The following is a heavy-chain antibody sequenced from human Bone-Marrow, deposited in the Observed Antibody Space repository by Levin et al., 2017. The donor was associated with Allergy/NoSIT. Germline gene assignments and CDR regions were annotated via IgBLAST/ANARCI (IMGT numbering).Heavy chain of an antibody. J-gene: IGHJ6*02. Sequence: AASVKVSCKASGYTFTGYYMHWVRQAPGQGLEWMGWINPNSGGTNYAQKFQGWVTMTRDTSISTAYMELSRLRSDDTAVYYCARFWAIGYCSGGSCFPTVSGYYGMDVWGQGTTVTVSS. V-gene: IGHV1-2*04. CDR1: GYTFTGYY. D-gene: IGHD2-15*01. CDR3: ARFWAIGYCSGGSCFPTVSGYYGMDV. CDR2: INPNSGGT.